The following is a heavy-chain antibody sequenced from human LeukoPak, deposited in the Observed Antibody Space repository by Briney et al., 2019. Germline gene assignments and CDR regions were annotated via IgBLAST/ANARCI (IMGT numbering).Heavy chain of an antibody. CDR1: GFTLSSYS. CDR3: VRDHSWDDGSSGYYASAFDF. V-gene: IGHV3-21*06. Sequence: GGSLRLSCAASGFTLSSYSMNWGRQAPGKGLEWVSSINSRNSHIYSIDSVKGRFTISRDNAKNTLYLHMDSLRAEDTAVYYCVRDHSWDDGSSGYYASAFDFWGEGTLVTVSS. J-gene: IGHJ3*01. CDR2: INSRNSHI. D-gene: IGHD3-22*01.